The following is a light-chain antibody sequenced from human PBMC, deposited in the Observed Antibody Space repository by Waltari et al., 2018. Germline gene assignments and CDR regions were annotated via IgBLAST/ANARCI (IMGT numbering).Light chain of an antibody. V-gene: IGKV1-33*01. CDR1: QDISNY. Sequence: DIQMTQSPSSLSASVGDRVTITCQASQDISNYLNWYQQKPGKAPKLLIYDASNWETGVPSRFSGSGSGTDFTFTISSLQPEDIATYYCQQYDNLPVFGPGTKVDIK. CDR3: QQYDNLPV. CDR2: DAS. J-gene: IGKJ3*01.